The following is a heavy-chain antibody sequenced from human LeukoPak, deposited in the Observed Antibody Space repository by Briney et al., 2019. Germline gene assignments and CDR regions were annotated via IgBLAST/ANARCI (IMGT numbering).Heavy chain of an antibody. D-gene: IGHD6-19*01. CDR1: GFPLSGYA. CDR2: INGGSGAT. J-gene: IGHJ4*01. V-gene: IGHV3-23*01. CDR3: AKDTPLVQYASGWSRKCFDS. Sequence: PGGSLRLLCTASGFPLSGYAMSWVRQATGEGLEGVSTINGGSGATHYADFAKGRFNIHRENSRHTLYPQMNRLKGEDYAVYYCAKDTPLVQYASGWSRKCFDSWGRGTRVTVAS.